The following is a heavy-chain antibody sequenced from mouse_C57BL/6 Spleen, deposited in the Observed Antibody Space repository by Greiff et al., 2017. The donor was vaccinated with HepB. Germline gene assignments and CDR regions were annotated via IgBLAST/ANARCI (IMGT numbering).Heavy chain of an antibody. J-gene: IGHJ2*01. Sequence: EVQLQQSGAELVKPGASVKLSCTASGFNIKDYYMHWVKQRTEQGLEWIGRIDPEDGETKYASKFQGKATITADTSTNTAYLQLSSLTSEDTAVYYCARSNYSNYLDYWGQGTTLTVSS. D-gene: IGHD2-5*01. CDR1: GFNIKDYY. CDR2: IDPEDGET. V-gene: IGHV14-2*01. CDR3: ARSNYSNYLDY.